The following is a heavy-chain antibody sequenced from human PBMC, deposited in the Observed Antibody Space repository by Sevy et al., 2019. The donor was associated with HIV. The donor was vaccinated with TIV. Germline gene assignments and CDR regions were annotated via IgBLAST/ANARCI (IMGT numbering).Heavy chain of an antibody. V-gene: IGHV3-53*01. Sequence: GGSLRLSCAASGFTFSSYAMSWVRQAPGKGLEWVSAIYSGGSTYYADSVKGRFTISRDNSKNTLYLQMNSLRAEDTAVYYCARGTEGAFDIWGQGTMVTVSS. J-gene: IGHJ3*02. CDR3: ARGTEGAFDI. CDR1: GFTFSSYA. CDR2: IYSGGST.